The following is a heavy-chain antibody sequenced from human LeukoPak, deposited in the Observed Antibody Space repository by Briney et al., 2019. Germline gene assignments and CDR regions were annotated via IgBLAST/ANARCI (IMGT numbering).Heavy chain of an antibody. J-gene: IGHJ6*03. V-gene: IGHV4-4*07. D-gene: IGHD2-15*01. CDR1: GGSISSYY. Sequence: SETLSLTCTVSGGSISSYYWSWIRQPAGKGLEWIGRIYTSGSTNYNPSLKSRVTMSVDTSKNQFSLKLSSVTAADTAVYYCARDTCSGGSCYRDYYYYMDVWGKGTTVTISS. CDR3: ARDTCSGGSCYRDYYYYMDV. CDR2: IYTSGST.